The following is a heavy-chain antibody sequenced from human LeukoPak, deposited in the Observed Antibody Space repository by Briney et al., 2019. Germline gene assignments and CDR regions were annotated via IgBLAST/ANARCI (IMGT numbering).Heavy chain of an antibody. CDR1: GFTFDDYA. CDR2: ISWNSGSI. J-gene: IGHJ3*02. CDR3: ARDSWVRAVAGRGAFDI. Sequence: GGSLRLSCAASGFTFDDYAMHWVRQAPGKGLEWVSGISWNSGSIGYADSVKGRFTISRDNAKNSLYLQMNSLRAEGTAVYYCARDSWVRAVAGRGAFDIWGQGTMVTVPS. D-gene: IGHD6-19*01. V-gene: IGHV3-9*01.